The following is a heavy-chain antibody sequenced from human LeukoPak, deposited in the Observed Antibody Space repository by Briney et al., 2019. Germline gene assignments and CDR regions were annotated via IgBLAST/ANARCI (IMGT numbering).Heavy chain of an antibody. CDR2: ISSSGSTI. D-gene: IGHD3-10*02. V-gene: IGHV3-48*03. CDR1: GFTFSSYE. CDR3: AELGITMIGGV. Sequence: EPGGSLRLSCAASGFTFSSYEMNWVRQAPGKGLEWVSYISSSGSTIYYADSVKGRCTISRDNAKNSLYLQMNSLRAEDTAVYYCAELGITMIGGVWGKGTTVTVSS. J-gene: IGHJ6*04.